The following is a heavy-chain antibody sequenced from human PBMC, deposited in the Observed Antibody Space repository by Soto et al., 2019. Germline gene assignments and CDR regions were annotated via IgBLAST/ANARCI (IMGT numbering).Heavy chain of an antibody. V-gene: IGHV3-9*01. J-gene: IGHJ4*02. D-gene: IGHD2-21*02. CDR1: GFTFDDYA. CDR2: ISWNSGSI. Sequence: GGSLRLSCAASGFTFDDYAMHWVRQAPGRGLEWVSHISWNSGSIGYADSVKGRFTISRDNAKNSLYLQMNSLRTEDTALYYCAKANCGGDCSADYWGQGTLVTVSS. CDR3: AKANCGGDCSADY.